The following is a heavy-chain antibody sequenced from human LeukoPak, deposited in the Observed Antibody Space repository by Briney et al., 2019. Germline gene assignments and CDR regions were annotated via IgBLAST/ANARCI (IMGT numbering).Heavy chain of an antibody. CDR1: GYTFTGYY. D-gene: IGHD3-10*01. CDR3: ARDYPAIRGHYGSGSYYTFDI. V-gene: IGHV1-2*06. J-gene: IGHJ3*02. CDR2: INPNSGGT. Sequence: ASVKVSCKASGYTFTGYYMHWVRQAPGQGLEWMGRINPNSGGTNYAQKFQGRVTMTRDTSISTAYMELSRLRSDDTAVYYCARDYPAIRGHYGSGSYYTFDIWGQGTMVTVSS.